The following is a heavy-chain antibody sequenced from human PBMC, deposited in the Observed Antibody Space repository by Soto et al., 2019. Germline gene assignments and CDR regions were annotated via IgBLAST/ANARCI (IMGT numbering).Heavy chain of an antibody. V-gene: IGHV3-48*03. CDR1: GFTFSSYE. D-gene: IGHD6-13*01. J-gene: IGHJ4*02. CDR2: ISSSGGNT. Sequence: VHLVESGGGVVQPGRSLRLSCAASGFTFSSYEMNWVRQAPGKGLEWVSYISSSGGNTYYADSVKGRFTISRDNAKNSVYLQMNSLRAEDTAVYYCARDLVAAAADYWGQGTLVNVSS. CDR3: ARDLVAAAADY.